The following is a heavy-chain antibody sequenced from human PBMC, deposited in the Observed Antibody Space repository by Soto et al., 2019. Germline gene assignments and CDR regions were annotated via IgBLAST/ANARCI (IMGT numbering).Heavy chain of an antibody. Sequence: PSQTLSLTCALSGDIVSANSASWSWIRQSPSRGLEWLGRTSFRSKWYYDYAESVKSRLIINTDTSRNQFSLHLSSVTPEDTAVYYCARERIAVAGHDALDIWGQGNLVTVSS. CDR3: ARERIAVAGHDALDI. J-gene: IGHJ3*02. CDR1: GDIVSANSAS. V-gene: IGHV6-1*01. D-gene: IGHD6-19*01. CDR2: TSFRSKWYY.